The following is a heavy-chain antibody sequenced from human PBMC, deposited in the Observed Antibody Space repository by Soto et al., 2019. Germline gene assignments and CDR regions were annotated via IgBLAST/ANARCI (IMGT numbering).Heavy chain of an antibody. J-gene: IGHJ6*02. Sequence: PSETLSLTCTVSGGSVSSSSYYWSWIRQPPGKGLEWIGYIYYSGSTNYNPSLKSRVTISVDTSKNQFSLKLSSVTAADTAVYYCARARGYSGYDLGIPELLYYYYGMDVWGQGTTVTVSS. CDR3: ARARGYSGYDLGIPELLYYYYGMDV. V-gene: IGHV4-61*01. CDR1: GGSVSSSSYY. D-gene: IGHD5-12*01. CDR2: IYYSGST.